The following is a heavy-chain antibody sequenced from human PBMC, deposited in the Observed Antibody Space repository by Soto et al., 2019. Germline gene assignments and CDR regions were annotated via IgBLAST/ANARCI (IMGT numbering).Heavy chain of an antibody. V-gene: IGHV1-69*13. CDR2: IIPIFGTA. Sequence: ASVKVSCKASGGTFSSYAISWVRQAPGQGLEWMGGIIPIFGTANYAQKFQGRVTITADESTSTAYMELGSLRSEDTAVYYCARGRGGFYVDIVATRSLGAFDIWGQGTMVTVSS. CDR1: GGTFSSYA. CDR3: ARGRGGFYVDIVATRSLGAFDI. D-gene: IGHD5-12*01. J-gene: IGHJ3*02.